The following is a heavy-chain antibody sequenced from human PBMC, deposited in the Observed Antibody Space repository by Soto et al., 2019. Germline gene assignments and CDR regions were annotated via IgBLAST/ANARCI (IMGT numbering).Heavy chain of an antibody. CDR2: IYSSGST. V-gene: IGHV4-4*07. D-gene: IGHD3-3*01. Sequence: QVQLQESGPGLVKPSETLSLTCTVSGGDISTYYWTWIRQPAGKGLEWIGRIYSSGSTKYNPSLKSRVTMSLDTSKNQFSLRLSSVTAADTAVYYCARGQRFSDWFDPWGQRTLVTVSS. CDR3: ARGQRFSDWFDP. J-gene: IGHJ5*02. CDR1: GGDISTYY.